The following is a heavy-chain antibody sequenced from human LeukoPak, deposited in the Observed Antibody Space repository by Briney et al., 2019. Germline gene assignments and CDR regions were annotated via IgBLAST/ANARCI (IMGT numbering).Heavy chain of an antibody. D-gene: IGHD6-19*01. CDR3: ARGEGIAVAGTEGLNWFDP. Sequence: PSEILSLTCTVSGGSISSYYWSWIRQPPGKGLEWIGYIYYSGSTNYNPSLKSRVTISVDTSKNQFSLKLSSVTAADTAVYYCARGEGIAVAGTEGLNWFDPWGQGTLVTVSS. J-gene: IGHJ5*02. CDR1: GGSISSYY. V-gene: IGHV4-59*01. CDR2: IYYSGST.